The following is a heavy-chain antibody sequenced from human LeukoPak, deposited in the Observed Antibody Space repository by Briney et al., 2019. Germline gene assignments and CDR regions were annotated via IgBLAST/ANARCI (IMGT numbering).Heavy chain of an antibody. J-gene: IGHJ4*02. CDR1: GFTFSTSA. CDR2: ISESGGST. V-gene: IGHV3-23*01. Sequence: GGSLRLSCVVSGFTFSTSAMSWVRQASGKGLEWVSGISESGGSTYYADSVKGRFTSSRDNSKNTLYLQMNNLRAEDTAAYYCAKGSFWGQGTLVTVSS. D-gene: IGHD3-10*01. CDR3: AKGSF.